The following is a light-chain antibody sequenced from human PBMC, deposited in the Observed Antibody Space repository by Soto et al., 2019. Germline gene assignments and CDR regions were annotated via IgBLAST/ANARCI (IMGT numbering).Light chain of an antibody. CDR1: SSDVGGYNY. V-gene: IGLV2-14*01. J-gene: IGLJ2*01. CDR2: DVS. CDR3: SSYTSRSTHVV. Sequence: QSALTQPASVSGSPGQSITISCTGTSSDVGGYNYVSWYQQHPGKAPKLMIYDVSNRPSGVSNRFSGSKSGNTASLTISGLQAEDEADYYGSSYTSRSTHVVFGGGTKLPVL.